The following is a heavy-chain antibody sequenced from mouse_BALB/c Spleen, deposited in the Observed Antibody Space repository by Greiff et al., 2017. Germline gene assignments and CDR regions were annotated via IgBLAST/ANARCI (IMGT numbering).Heavy chain of an antibody. D-gene: IGHD1-1*01. J-gene: IGHJ4*01. CDR1: GFTFSSYA. CDR3: ARGLVTVVATGAMDY. V-gene: IGHV5-6-5*01. Sequence: EVKLMESGGGLVKPGGSLKLSCAASGFTFSSYAMSWVRQTPEKRLEWVASISSGGSTYYPDSVKGRFTISRDNARNILYLQMSSLRSEDTAMYYCARGLVTVVATGAMDYWGQGTSVTVSS. CDR2: ISSGGST.